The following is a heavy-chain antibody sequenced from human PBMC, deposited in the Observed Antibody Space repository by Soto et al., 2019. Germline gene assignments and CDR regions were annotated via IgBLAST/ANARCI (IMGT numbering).Heavy chain of an antibody. D-gene: IGHD5-18*01. Sequence: EVQLVESGGGLVQPGGSLRLSGAASGFTFSSYSMNWVRQAPGKGLEWVSYISSSSSTIYYADSVKGRFTISRDNSKKSLYLQMNSLRYEDTAVYYCARDPGSSYGPPDYWGQGTLVTVSS. CDR2: ISSSSSTI. CDR3: ARDPGSSYGPPDY. J-gene: IGHJ4*02. CDR1: GFTFSSYS. V-gene: IGHV3-48*02.